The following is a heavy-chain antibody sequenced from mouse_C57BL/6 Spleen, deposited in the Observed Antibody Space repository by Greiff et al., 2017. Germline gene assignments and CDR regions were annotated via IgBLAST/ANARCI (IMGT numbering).Heavy chain of an antibody. J-gene: IGHJ2*01. CDR2: IDPEDGDT. V-gene: IGHV14-1*01. Sequence: EVTLQQSGAELVRPGASVKLSCTASGFNIKDYYMHWVKQRPEQGLEWIGRIDPEDGDTEYAPKFQGKATMTADTSSHTAYLQLSSLTSEDTAVYYCTSGYDYWGQGTTLTVSS. D-gene: IGHD3-2*02. CDR1: GFNIKDYY. CDR3: TSGYDY.